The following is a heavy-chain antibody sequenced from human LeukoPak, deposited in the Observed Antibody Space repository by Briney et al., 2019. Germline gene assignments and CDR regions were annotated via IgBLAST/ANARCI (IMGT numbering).Heavy chain of an antibody. CDR1: GFTFSSYS. CDR2: ITRSNYI. J-gene: IGHJ3*02. D-gene: IGHD5/OR15-5a*01. CDR3: ARSQGTIPDSVPLDI. Sequence: GGSLRLSCAASGFTFSSYSMNWVRQAPGKGLEWVSSITRSNYIYYADSVKGRFTISRDNAKNSLYLQMNSLRAEDTAVYYCARSQGTIPDSVPLDIWGQGTMVTVSS. V-gene: IGHV3-21*06.